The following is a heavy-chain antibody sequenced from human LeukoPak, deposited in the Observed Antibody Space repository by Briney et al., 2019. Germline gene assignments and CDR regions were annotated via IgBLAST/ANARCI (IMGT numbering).Heavy chain of an antibody. CDR2: TNNDGSTT. D-gene: IGHD3-16*01. V-gene: IGHV3-74*01. CDR1: GFTFSFHW. CDR3: ARAWGSYDSFDI. J-gene: IGHJ3*02. Sequence: PGGSLRLSCAASGFTFSFHWMHWVRQAPGKGLVWVSRTNNDGSTTNYADSVKGRFTISRDNAKNTVYLQMNSLRAEDTAVYYCARAWGSYDSFDIWGPGTMVTVSS.